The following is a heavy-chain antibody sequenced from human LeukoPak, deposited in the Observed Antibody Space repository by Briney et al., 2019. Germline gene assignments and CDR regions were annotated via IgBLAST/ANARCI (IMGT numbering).Heavy chain of an antibody. CDR3: AGHMVSLYYFDY. D-gene: IGHD3-10*01. CDR2: IYYSGST. V-gene: IGHV4-59*08. Sequence: SETLSLTCTLSGGSISNYFWSWIRQPPGKGLEWIGYIYYSGSTSYNPSLKSRVTISVDTSKNHFSLKLSSVTAADTAVYFCAGHMVSLYYFDYWGQGTLVTVSS. CDR1: GGSISNYF. J-gene: IGHJ4*02.